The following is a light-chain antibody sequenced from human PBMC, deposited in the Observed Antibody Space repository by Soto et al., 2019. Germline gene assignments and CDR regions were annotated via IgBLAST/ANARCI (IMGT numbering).Light chain of an antibody. Sequence: QSVLTQPPSVSGAPGQRVTISCTGSNSNIGAGYDVHWYQQLPGTAPKLLIYGDKNRPSGVPERFSGAKSGSSASLAITGLQSEDEADYYCQSYDSSLSGALFGGGTKLTVL. J-gene: IGLJ3*02. CDR2: GDK. CDR3: QSYDSSLSGAL. V-gene: IGLV1-40*01. CDR1: NSNIGAGYD.